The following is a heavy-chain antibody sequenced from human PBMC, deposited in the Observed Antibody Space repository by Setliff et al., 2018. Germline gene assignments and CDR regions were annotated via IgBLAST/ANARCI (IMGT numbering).Heavy chain of an antibody. J-gene: IGHJ6*03. D-gene: IGHD3-3*01. CDR3: ARMSGFQYMDV. V-gene: IGHV4-61*09. Sequence: KPSETLSLTCTVSGDSISSRTYYWSWIRQPAGKGLEWIGHIYTSWSTISNPSLKSRVTISVDASKRQFSLKLTSVTAADTAVYYCARMSGFQYMDVWGKGTTVTVSS. CDR2: IYTSWST. CDR1: GDSISSRTYY.